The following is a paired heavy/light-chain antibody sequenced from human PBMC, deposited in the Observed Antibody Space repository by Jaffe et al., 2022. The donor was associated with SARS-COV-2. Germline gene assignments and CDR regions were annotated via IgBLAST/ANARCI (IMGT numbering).Light chain of an antibody. CDR1: QSVGSA. CDR3: QQRSNWPLT. Sequence: EIVLTQSPATLSLSPGERATLSCRASQSVGSALAWYQQKPGQAPRLLTHGASNRATGIPARFSGSGSGTDFTLTISNLEPEDFAVYYCQQRSNWPLTFGGGTKVEIK. V-gene: IGKV3-11*01. J-gene: IGKJ4*01. CDR2: GAS.
Heavy chain of an antibody. CDR2: IWSDGSNE. CDR3: ARDKGTTCLDN. V-gene: IGHV3-33*01. D-gene: IGHD1-7*01. CDR1: GVNFRTSG. J-gene: IGHJ4*02. Sequence: QVQLLESGGGVVQPGRSLRLSCAVSGVNFRTSGMHWVRQAPGKGLEWVAMIWSDGSNEYYADSVKGRFTISRDNSKDMLFLQMNSLRVEDTAMYYCARDKGTTCLDNWGQGTLVTVSS.